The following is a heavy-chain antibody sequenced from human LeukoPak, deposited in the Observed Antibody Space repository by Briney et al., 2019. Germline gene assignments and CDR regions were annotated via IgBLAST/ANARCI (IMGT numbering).Heavy chain of an antibody. V-gene: IGHV3-74*01. J-gene: IGHJ4*02. CDR3: VRGVGGSSYLDY. CDR2: IKTDGSWT. D-gene: IGHD3-16*01. CDR1: GFTFSSYA. Sequence: PGGSLRLSCAASGFTFSSYAMSWVRQAPGKGLVWVSRIKTDGSWTNDADSVKGRFTISRDNAENTLYLQMNSLRVEDTAVYYCVRGVGGSSYLDYWGQGALVSVSS.